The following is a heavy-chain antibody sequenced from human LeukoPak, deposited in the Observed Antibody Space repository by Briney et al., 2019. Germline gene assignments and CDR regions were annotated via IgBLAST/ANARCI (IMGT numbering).Heavy chain of an antibody. CDR2: ISSSSHT. Sequence: GGSLRLSCAASGFTFSDYYMSWIRQAPGKGLEWVSYISSSSHTTYADSVEGRFTISRDNAKNSLSLQVNSLRADDTAVYYCARVGSIAAAGTPDYWGQGTLVTVSS. D-gene: IGHD6-13*01. J-gene: IGHJ4*02. CDR3: ARVGSIAAAGTPDY. CDR1: GFTFSDYY. V-gene: IGHV3-11*06.